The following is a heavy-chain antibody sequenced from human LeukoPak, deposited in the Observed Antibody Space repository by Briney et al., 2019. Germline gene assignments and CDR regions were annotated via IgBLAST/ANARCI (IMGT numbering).Heavy chain of an antibody. CDR3: ARVVGAPEPGSFDI. CDR2: ISAYNGNT. Sequence: ASVKVSCKASGYTFTSNGISWVRQAPGQGLEWMGWISAYNGNTNYAQKLQGRVTMTTDTSTSTAYMELRSLRSDDTAVYYCARVVGAPEPGSFDIWGQGTMVTVSS. V-gene: IGHV1-18*01. J-gene: IGHJ3*02. D-gene: IGHD1-26*01. CDR1: GYTFTSNG.